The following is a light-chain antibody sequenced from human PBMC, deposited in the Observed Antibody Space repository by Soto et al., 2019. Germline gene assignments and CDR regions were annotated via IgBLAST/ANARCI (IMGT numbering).Light chain of an antibody. Sequence: DIQMTQSPSSLSASVGDRVTITCRASQSITIYLNWYQQKPGKAPKLLIFATYSLQSGVPSRFSGSGSGTDFTLTISSLHPEDLATYYCQQSLTTPLTFGGGTKVEIK. CDR3: QQSLTTPLT. CDR1: QSITIY. V-gene: IGKV1-39*01. CDR2: ATY. J-gene: IGKJ4*01.